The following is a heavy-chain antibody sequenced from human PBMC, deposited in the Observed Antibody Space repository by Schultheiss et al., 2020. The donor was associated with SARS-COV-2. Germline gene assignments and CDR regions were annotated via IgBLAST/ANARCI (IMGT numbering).Heavy chain of an antibody. CDR3: AKDYIVVVPAAVLFDY. D-gene: IGHD2-2*02. Sequence: GGSLRLSCAASGFTFSSYAMSWVRQAPGKGLEWVSAISGSGGSTYYADSVKGRFTISRHNSKNTLYLQMNSLRAEDTAVYYCAKDYIVVVPAAVLFDYWGQGTLVTVSS. CDR1: GFTFSSYA. CDR2: ISGSGGST. V-gene: IGHV3-23*01. J-gene: IGHJ4*02.